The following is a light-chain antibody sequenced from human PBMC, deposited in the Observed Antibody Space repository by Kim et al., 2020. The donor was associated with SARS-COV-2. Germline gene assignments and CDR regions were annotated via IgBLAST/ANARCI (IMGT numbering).Light chain of an antibody. CDR1: NSNIGSNT. J-gene: IGLJ1*01. Sequence: GQRVTIPCSGSNSNIGSNTVNWYQHLPGTAPELLIYSDNQRPSGVPDRFSGSKSGTSASLAISGLQSEDEADYYCAAWDDSLIGYVFGTGTQLTVL. CDR2: SDN. CDR3: AAWDDSLIGYV. V-gene: IGLV1-44*01.